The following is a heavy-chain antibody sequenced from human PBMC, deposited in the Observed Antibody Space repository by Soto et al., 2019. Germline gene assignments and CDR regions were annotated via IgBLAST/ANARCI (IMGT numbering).Heavy chain of an antibody. V-gene: IGHV4-34*01. J-gene: IGHJ6*03. CDR3: ATRPAHYDFWRGYYGYYYYMDV. D-gene: IGHD3-3*01. Sequence: QVQLHQWGAGLLKPSETLSLTCAVYGGSFSGYYWIWIRQPPGKGLEWIGEINHSGSTNYNPSLNSRVTISVDTSKTQFSLKLTSVTAADTAVYYCATRPAHYDFWRGYYGYYYYMDVWGKGTTVTVSS. CDR1: GGSFSGYY. CDR2: INHSGST.